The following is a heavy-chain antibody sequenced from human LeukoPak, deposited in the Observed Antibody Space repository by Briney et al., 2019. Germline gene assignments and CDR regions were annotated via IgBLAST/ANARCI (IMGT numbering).Heavy chain of an antibody. CDR1: GDSVSSNSAA. J-gene: IGHJ4*02. D-gene: IGHD3-10*01. CDR2: TYYRPKWYN. Sequence: SQTLSLACAISGDSVSSNSAAWNWIRQSPSRGLEWLGRTYYRPKWYNDYAVSVKSRITINPDTSKNQFSLKLSSVTAADTAVYYCARGKVGYYYGSGSYYKTHFDYWGQGTLVTVSS. V-gene: IGHV6-1*01. CDR3: ARGKVGYYYGSGSYYKTHFDY.